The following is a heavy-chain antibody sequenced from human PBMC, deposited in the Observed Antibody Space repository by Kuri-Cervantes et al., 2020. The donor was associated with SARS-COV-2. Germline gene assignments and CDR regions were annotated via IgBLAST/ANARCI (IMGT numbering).Heavy chain of an antibody. D-gene: IGHD3-16*01. CDR2: ISSDGKNK. J-gene: IGHJ4*02. Sequence: GGSLRLSCVASGFNFSTTDMHWVRQAPGKGLEWVTFISSDGKNKKCMASGKGRFTISRDNAKNSLYLQMNSLRAEDTAVYYCAREPGGTFDYWGQGTLVTVSS. V-gene: IGHV3-30*03. CDR1: GFNFSTTD. CDR3: AREPGGTFDY.